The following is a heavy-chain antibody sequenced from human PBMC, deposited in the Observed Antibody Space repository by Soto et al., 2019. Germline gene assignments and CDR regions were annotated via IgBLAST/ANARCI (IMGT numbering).Heavy chain of an antibody. CDR3: AKESGYSSSWYVYHYYYYGMDV. D-gene: IGHD6-13*01. J-gene: IGHJ6*02. CDR2: RSDEGSNK. Sequence: GGFLRLSCAAPGFTFSSSGMPWVGQAPGKGLEWVAVRSDEGSNKYFACSVKGRFTTSRDNSKNTLYLQMNSLRAEDTAVYYCAKESGYSSSWYVYHYYYYGMDVWGQGTTVTVSS. CDR1: GFTFSSSG. V-gene: IGHV3-30*18.